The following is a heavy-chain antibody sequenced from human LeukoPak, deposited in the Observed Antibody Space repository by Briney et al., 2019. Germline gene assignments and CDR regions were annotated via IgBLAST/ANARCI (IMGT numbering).Heavy chain of an antibody. CDR2: TYYRSKWYN. D-gene: IGHD3-16*01. CDR3: ARQIYVNTLYHDMDV. CDR1: GDSVSTNNAA. V-gene: IGHV6-1*01. J-gene: IGHJ6*04. Sequence: SQTLSLTCAISGDSVSTNNAAWNWIRQSPSRGLEWLGRTYYRSKWYNDYAVSVKGRISINPDTSKNQFSLQLSSVTPEDTGVYYCARQIYVNTLYHDMDVWGTGTTVTVSS.